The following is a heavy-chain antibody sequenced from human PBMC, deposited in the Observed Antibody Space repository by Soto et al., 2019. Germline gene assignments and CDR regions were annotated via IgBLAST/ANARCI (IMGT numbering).Heavy chain of an antibody. Sequence: EVQLVESGGGLVQPGGSLRLSCAASGFTVSSNYMNWVRQAPGKGLEWVSVIYGGGSTYYADSVKGRFTLSRDNSKNTLYLQMNSLRAEDTAVYYCARAPRGMRNAFDIWGQGTLVTVSS. CDR3: ARAPRGMRNAFDI. J-gene: IGHJ3*02. CDR1: GFTVSSNY. D-gene: IGHD1-26*01. V-gene: IGHV3-66*01. CDR2: IYGGGST.